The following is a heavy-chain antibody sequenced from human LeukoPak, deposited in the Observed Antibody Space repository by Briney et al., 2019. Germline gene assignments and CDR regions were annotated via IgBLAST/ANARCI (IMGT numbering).Heavy chain of an antibody. D-gene: IGHD6-13*01. J-gene: IGHJ4*02. CDR3: ARGASTWYGY. CDR1: GFTFSTYW. CDR2: IKGDGSST. V-gene: IGHV3-74*01. Sequence: PGGSLSLSCAASGFTFSTYWMHWVRQAPGKGLVWVSRIKGDGSSTSYADSVKGRFTISRDNANNTLYLQMNSLRAEDTATYYCARGASTWYGYWGQGTLVTVSS.